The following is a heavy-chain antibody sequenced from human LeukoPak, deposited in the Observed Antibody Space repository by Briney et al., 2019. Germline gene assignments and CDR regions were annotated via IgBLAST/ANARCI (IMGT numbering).Heavy chain of an antibody. V-gene: IGHV1-46*01. Sequence: ASVKVSCKASGYTFTSYYMHWVRQAPGQGLEWMGIINPSGGSTSYAQKFQGRVTMTRDTSTSTVYMELSSLRSEDTAVYYCARSAAGGKMATSLSYWGQGTLVTVSS. J-gene: IGHJ4*02. CDR3: ARSAAGGKMATSLSY. CDR1: GYTFTSYY. CDR2: INPSGGST. D-gene: IGHD5-12*01.